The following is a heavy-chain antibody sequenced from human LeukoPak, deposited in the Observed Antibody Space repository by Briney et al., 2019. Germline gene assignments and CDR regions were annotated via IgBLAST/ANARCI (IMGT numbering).Heavy chain of an antibody. CDR2: ISWNSGSI. Sequence: GGSLRLSCAASGFSVSSNYMNWVRQAPGKGLEWVSGISWNSGSIGYADSVKGRFTISRDNAKNSLYLQMNSLRAEDTALYYCAKDARSGSYGTLFDYWGQGTLVTVSS. J-gene: IGHJ4*02. CDR3: AKDARSGSYGTLFDY. CDR1: GFSVSSNY. D-gene: IGHD1-26*01. V-gene: IGHV3-9*01.